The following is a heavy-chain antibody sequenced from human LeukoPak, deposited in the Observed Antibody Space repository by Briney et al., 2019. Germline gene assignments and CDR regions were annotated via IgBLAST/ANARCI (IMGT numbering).Heavy chain of an antibody. V-gene: IGHV3-11*01. Sequence: PGGSLRLSCAASGFTFSDYYMSWIRQAPGKGLEWVSYICDSGRTIYYADSVKGRFTIARSNAKNSVYLQMNNLGAEDTDVYYCARDRLGDYDHSGYYDKWGQGTLVTVSS. CDR2: ICDSGRTI. J-gene: IGHJ4*02. CDR1: GFTFSDYY. CDR3: ARDRLGDYDHSGYYDK. D-gene: IGHD3-22*01.